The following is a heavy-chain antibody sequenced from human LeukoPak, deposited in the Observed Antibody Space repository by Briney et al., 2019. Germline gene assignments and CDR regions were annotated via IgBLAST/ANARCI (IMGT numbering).Heavy chain of an antibody. J-gene: IGHJ4*02. D-gene: IGHD6-19*01. V-gene: IGHV3-53*01. CDR3: ASLSLSYSSGWYWIDY. Sequence: GGSLRLSCAASGFTVSSNYMSWARQAPGKGLEWVSVIFRDGTTYYADSVKGRFAISRDNSKNTLSLEMNSLRAEDTAIYYCASLSLSYSSGWYWIDYWGQGTLVTVST. CDR2: IFRDGTT. CDR1: GFTVSSNY.